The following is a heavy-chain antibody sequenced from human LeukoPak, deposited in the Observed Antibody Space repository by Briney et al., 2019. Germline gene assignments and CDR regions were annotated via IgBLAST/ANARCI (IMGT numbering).Heavy chain of an antibody. Sequence: SGGSLRLSCAASGFTFSSYEMNWVRQAPGKGLEWVSYISGSGSIVYYADSVKGRFTISRDNSKNTLYLQMNSLRAEDTAVYYCAKTSVGEGRIIGSGYFDNWGQGTLVTVSS. CDR3: AKTSVGEGRIIGSGYFDN. CDR1: GFTFSSYE. V-gene: IGHV3-48*03. J-gene: IGHJ4*02. CDR2: ISGSGSIV. D-gene: IGHD2-15*01.